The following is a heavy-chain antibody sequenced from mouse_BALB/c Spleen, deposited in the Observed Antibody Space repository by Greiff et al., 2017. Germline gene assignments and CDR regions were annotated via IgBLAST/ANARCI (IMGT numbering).Heavy chain of an antibody. CDR1: GFSLTGYG. V-gene: IGHV2-6-7*01. CDR3: ARDRYDLYYAMDY. CDR2: IWGDGST. J-gene: IGHJ4*01. D-gene: IGHD2-14*01. Sequence: VKLMESGPGLVAPSQSLSITCTVSGFSLTGYGVNWVRQPPGKGLEWLGMIWGDGSTDYNSALKSRLSISKDNSKSQVFLKMNSLQTDDTARYYCARDRYDLYYAMDYWGQGTSVTVSS.